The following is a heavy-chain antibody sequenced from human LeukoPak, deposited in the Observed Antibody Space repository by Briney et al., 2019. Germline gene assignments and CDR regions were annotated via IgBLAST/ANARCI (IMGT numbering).Heavy chain of an antibody. CDR2: ISGSGSST. J-gene: IGHJ5*02. D-gene: IGHD3-22*01. CDR1: GFTFSSYA. V-gene: IGHV3-23*01. Sequence: GGSLRLSCAASGFTFSSYAMSWVRQAPGKGLEWVSAISGSGSSTYYADSVKGRFTISRHNSKNTLYLQMNSLRAEDTAVYYCAKDLRAFYYDSSGRNHSWFDPWGQGTLVTVSS. CDR3: AKDLRAFYYDSSGRNHSWFDP.